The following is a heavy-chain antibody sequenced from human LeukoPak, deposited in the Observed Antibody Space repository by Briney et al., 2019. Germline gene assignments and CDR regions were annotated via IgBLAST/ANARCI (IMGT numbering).Heavy chain of an antibody. CDR2: IKQDGSEK. CDR3: ARDRARYYFDY. V-gene: IGHV3-7*03. Sequence: GGSLRLSCAAFGCTFSSYWMSWVRQAPGKGLEWVANIKQDGSEKYYVDSVKGRFTISRDNAKNSLYLQMNSLRAEDTAVYYCARDRARYYFDYWGQGTLVTVTS. CDR1: GCTFSSYW. J-gene: IGHJ4*02.